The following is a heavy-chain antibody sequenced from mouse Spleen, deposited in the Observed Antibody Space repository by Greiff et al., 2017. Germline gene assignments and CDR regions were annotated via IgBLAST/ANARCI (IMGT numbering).Heavy chain of an antibody. J-gene: IGHJ2*01. CDR3: ATPHYYGSSYDFDY. CDR1: GFNIKAYY. CDR2: LDPADGET. Sequence: VQLQQSGAELVKPGASVKLSCIDSGFNIKAYYMHWVKQRTEQGLEWIGRLDPADGETTYAPKFQGKATITADTSSNTAYLQLSSLTSEDTAGYYCATPHYYGSSYDFDYGGQGTTLTVSS. D-gene: IGHD1-1*01. V-gene: IGHV14-2*01.